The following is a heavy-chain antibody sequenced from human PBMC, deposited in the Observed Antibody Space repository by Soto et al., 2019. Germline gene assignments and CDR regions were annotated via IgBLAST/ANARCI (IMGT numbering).Heavy chain of an antibody. D-gene: IGHD3-3*02. CDR1: GRSMISYY. J-gene: IGHJ4*02. V-gene: IGHV4-4*07. Sequence: SETLSLTCNVSGRSMISYYWSWIRQPAGKGLEWIGRIYTGGNTNYNPSLKSRVTMSVDTSKSQFSLSLTSVTAADTAVYYCAREGDDRHFFFDSWGQGTLVTVSS. CDR3: AREGDDRHFFFDS. CDR2: IYTGGNT.